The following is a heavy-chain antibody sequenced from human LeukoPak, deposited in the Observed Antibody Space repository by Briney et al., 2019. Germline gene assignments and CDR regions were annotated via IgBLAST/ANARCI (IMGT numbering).Heavy chain of an antibody. V-gene: IGHV1-2*02. D-gene: IGHD3-22*01. CDR2: INPNSGGT. CDR3: ARDDHSPYYYDSSGRNWFDP. CDR1: GYTLTGYY. Sequence: ASVKVSCKASGYTLTGYYMHWVRQAPGQGLEWMGWINPNSGGTNYAQKFQGRVTMTRDTSISTAYMELRRLRSDDTAVYYCARDDHSPYYYDSSGRNWFDPWGQGTLVTVSS. J-gene: IGHJ5*02.